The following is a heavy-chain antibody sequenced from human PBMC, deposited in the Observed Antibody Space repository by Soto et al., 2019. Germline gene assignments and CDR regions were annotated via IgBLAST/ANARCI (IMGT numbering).Heavy chain of an antibody. Sequence: SETLSLTCAVYGGSFSGYYWSWIRQPPGKGLEWIGEINHSGSTNYNPSLKSRVTISVDTSKNQFSLKLSSVTAADTAVYYCARVRRYFDWSKNRFDPWGQGTLVT. D-gene: IGHD3-9*01. CDR1: GGSFSGYY. J-gene: IGHJ5*02. CDR3: ARVRRYFDWSKNRFDP. V-gene: IGHV4-34*01. CDR2: INHSGST.